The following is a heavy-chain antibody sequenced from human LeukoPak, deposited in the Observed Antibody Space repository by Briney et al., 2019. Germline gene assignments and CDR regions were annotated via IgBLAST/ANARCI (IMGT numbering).Heavy chain of an antibody. CDR3: AKARGSSWYYFDY. D-gene: IGHD6-13*01. CDR1: GFTFSSYA. V-gene: IGHV3-23*01. CDR2: ISGSGGST. Sequence: GGSLRLSCAASGFTFSSYAMSRVRQAPGKGLEWVSAISGSGGSTYYADSVKGRFTISRDNSKNTLYLQMNSLRAEDTAVYYCAKARGSSWYYFDYWGQGTLVTVSS. J-gene: IGHJ4*02.